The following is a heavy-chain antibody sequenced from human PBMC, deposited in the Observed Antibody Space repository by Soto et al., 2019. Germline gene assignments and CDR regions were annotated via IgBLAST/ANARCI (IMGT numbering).Heavy chain of an antibody. CDR3: AKPLNDY. J-gene: IGHJ4*02. CDR1: GFTFSSYG. V-gene: IGHV3-30*18. Sequence: QVQLVESGGGVVQPGRSLRLSCAASGFTFSSYGMHWVRQAPGKGLEWVAVISYDGSNKYYADSVKGRFTISRDNSKNTLYLQMNSLRAEDTAVYYCAKPLNDYWGQGTLVTVSS. CDR2: ISYDGSNK.